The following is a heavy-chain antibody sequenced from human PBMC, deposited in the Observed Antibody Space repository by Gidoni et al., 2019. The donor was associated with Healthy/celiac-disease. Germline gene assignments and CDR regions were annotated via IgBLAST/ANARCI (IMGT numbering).Heavy chain of an antibody. CDR3: ASVVVTAMQPNDY. Sequence: QVQLVQAGAEVKKPGSSVKVSCKASGGTFSSYAIRWVRQAPGQGLEWMGRIIPILGIANYAQKFQGRVTITADKSTSTAYMELSSLRSEDTAVYYCASVVVTAMQPNDYWGQGTLVTVSS. CDR2: IIPILGIA. CDR1: GGTFSSYA. J-gene: IGHJ4*02. D-gene: IGHD2-21*02. V-gene: IGHV1-69*04.